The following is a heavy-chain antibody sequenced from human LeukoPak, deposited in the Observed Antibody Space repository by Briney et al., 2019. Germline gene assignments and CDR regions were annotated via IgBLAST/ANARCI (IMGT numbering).Heavy chain of an antibody. CDR1: GFTFSSYS. CDR2: ISSSSSYI. Sequence: PGGSLRLSCAASGFTFSSYSMNWVRQAPGKGLEWVSSISSSSSYIYYADSVKGRFTISRDNAKNSLYLQMNSLRAEDTAVYYCARDRRYYDILTVQGNYYYYYGMDVWGQGTTVTVSS. J-gene: IGHJ6*02. CDR3: ARDRRYYDILTVQGNYYYYYGMDV. V-gene: IGHV3-21*01. D-gene: IGHD3-9*01.